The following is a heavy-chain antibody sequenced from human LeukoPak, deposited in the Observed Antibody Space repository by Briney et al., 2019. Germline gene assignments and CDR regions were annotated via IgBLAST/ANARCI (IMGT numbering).Heavy chain of an antibody. V-gene: IGHV6-1*01. CDR3: ARALRGTTVRDGAFDI. Sequence: SQTLSLTCAISGDSFSSNSAAWNWIRQSPSRGLEWLGRTYYRSKWYDDYAASVKSRITVNPDTSKNQFSLQMNSVTPEDTAVYYCARALRGTTVRDGAFDIWGQGTIVTVSS. CDR2: TYYRSKWYD. CDR1: GDSFSSNSAA. J-gene: IGHJ3*02. D-gene: IGHD4-17*01.